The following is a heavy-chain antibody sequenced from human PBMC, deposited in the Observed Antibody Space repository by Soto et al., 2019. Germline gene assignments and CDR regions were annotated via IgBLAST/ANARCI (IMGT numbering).Heavy chain of an antibody. CDR3: ARDLCPLGSGSPCPLYGLDF. J-gene: IGHJ6*02. V-gene: IGHV1-2*02. CDR2: LKSDNGGT. Sequence: ASVKVSCKASGYTFTRHYMHWIRQVSGKRLEYLGWLKSDNGGTYYAPKFQGRVTFTRDTSTSTAYMELSGLQSDDTAVYFCARDLCPLGSGSPCPLYGLDFWGQGTTVTVSS. CDR1: GYTFTRHY. D-gene: IGHD3-10*01.